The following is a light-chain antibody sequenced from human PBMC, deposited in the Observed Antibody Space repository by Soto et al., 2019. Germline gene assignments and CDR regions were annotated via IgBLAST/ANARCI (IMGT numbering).Light chain of an antibody. CDR3: QPHNSSSQT. CDR1: QSIRHY. CDR2: GAS. J-gene: IGKJ1*01. V-gene: IGKV1-5*01. Sequence: DIQMTQSPPTLSASVGDRVTITCRTSQSIRHYLAWYQQMPGKAPKLLIYGASTLQSGVPSMFSGSGSGTYFPPTISSLQPDVFENYFYQPHNSSSQTSGQGTKVEIK.